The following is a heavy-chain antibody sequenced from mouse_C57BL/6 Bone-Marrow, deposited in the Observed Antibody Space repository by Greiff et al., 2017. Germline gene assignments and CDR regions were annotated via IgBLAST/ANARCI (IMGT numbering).Heavy chain of an antibody. Sequence: VQLKQSGPVLVKPGASVKMSCKASGYTFTDYYMNWVKQSHGKSLEWIGVINPYNGGTSYNQKFKGKATLTVDKSSSTVYMELNSLTSEDSAVYYCARDYEYYFDYWGQGTTLTVSS. D-gene: IGHD2-4*01. CDR2: INPYNGGT. V-gene: IGHV1-19*01. J-gene: IGHJ2*01. CDR1: GYTFTDYY. CDR3: ARDYEYYFDY.